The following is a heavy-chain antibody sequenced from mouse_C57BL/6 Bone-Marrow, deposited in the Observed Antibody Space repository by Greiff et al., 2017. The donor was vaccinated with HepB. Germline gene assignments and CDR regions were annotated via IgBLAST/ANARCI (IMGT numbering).Heavy chain of an antibody. Sequence: DVKLVESEGGLVQPGSSMKLSCTASGFTFSDYYMAWVRQVPEKGLEWVANINYDGSSTYYLDSLKSRFIISRDNAKNILYLQMSSLKSEDTATYYCARVGTGTDYWGQGTTLTVSS. CDR3: ARVGTGTDY. CDR1: GFTFSDYY. D-gene: IGHD4-1*01. CDR2: INYDGSST. V-gene: IGHV5-16*01. J-gene: IGHJ2*01.